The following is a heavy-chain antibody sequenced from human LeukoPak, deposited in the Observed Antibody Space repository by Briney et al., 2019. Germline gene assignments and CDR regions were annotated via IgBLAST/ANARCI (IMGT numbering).Heavy chain of an antibody. Sequence: SGGSLRLSCAASGFTFSGYSMNWVRQAPGKGLEWVSSVSTTGYYIYYADSVKGRFSISRDNAKNSLYLQMNSLRAEDTAVYYCARGGDCGTTSCYYFDFWGQGTRVTVSS. CDR3: ARGGDCGTTSCYYFDF. V-gene: IGHV3-21*01. CDR1: GFTFSGYS. D-gene: IGHD2-2*01. CDR2: VSTTGYYI. J-gene: IGHJ4*02.